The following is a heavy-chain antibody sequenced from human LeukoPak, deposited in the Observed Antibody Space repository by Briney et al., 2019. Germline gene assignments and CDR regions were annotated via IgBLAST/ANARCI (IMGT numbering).Heavy chain of an antibody. D-gene: IGHD3-3*01. J-gene: IGHJ6*02. CDR2: IYYSGST. CDR3: ARLREYDFWSGYYLDYGMDV. Sequence: PSETLSLTCTVSGGSISGGGYYWSWIRQHPGKGLEWIGYIYYSGSTYYNPSLKSRVTISVDTSKNQFSLKLSSVTAADTAVYYCARLREYDFWSGYYLDYGMDVWGQGTTVTVSS. CDR1: GGSISGGGYY. V-gene: IGHV4-31*03.